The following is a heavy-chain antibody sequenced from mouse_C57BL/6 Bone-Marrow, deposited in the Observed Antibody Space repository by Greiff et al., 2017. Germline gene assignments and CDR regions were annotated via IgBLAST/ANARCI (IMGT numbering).Heavy chain of an antibody. J-gene: IGHJ4*01. D-gene: IGHD2-2*01. V-gene: IGHV3-3*01. Sequence: VQLQQSGPSLVRPSQTLSLTCTVTGFSINSDCYWIWIRQFPGNKLEYIGYTFYSGITYYNPSLASRTYITRDTSKNQFSLKLSYVTTEDTATYYCARDSGYYGYDGSLAYYAMDYWGQGTSVTVSS. CDR3: ARDSGYYGYDGSLAYYAMDY. CDR1: GFSINSDCY. CDR2: TFYSGIT.